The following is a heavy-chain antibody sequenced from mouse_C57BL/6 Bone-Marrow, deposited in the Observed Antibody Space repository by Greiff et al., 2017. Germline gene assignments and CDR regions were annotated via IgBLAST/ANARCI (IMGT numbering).Heavy chain of an antibody. CDR2: IYPRSGNT. CDR3: ARIPIYYYGSSPLFAY. D-gene: IGHD1-1*01. J-gene: IGHJ3*01. V-gene: IGHV1-81*01. CDR1: GYTFTSYG. Sequence: VQLQQSGAELARPGASVTLSCKASGYTFTSYGISWVKQRTGQGLEWIGEIYPRSGNTYYNEKFKGKATLTADKSSSTAYMELRSLTSEDSAVYFCARIPIYYYGSSPLFAYWGQGTLVTVSA.